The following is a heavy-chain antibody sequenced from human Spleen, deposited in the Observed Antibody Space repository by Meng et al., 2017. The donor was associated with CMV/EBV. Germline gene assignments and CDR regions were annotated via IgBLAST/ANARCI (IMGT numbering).Heavy chain of an antibody. CDR1: GGSTSSSSYY. D-gene: IGHD3-9*01. Sequence: SETLSLTCTVSGGSTSSSSYYWGWIRQPPGKGLEWIGSIYYSGSTYYNPSLKSRVTISVDTPKNQFSLKLSSVTAADTAVYYCARGQGYDILIGTNFDYWGQGALVTVSS. J-gene: IGHJ4*02. V-gene: IGHV4-39*01. CDR3: ARGQGYDILIGTNFDY. CDR2: IYYSGST.